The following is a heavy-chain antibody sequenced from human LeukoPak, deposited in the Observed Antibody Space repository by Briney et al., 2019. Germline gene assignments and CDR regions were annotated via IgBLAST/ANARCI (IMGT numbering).Heavy chain of an antibody. CDR2: ISSSGSYI. CDR1: GFTFSSYS. Sequence: PGGSLRLSCAASGFTFSSYSMNWVRQAPGKGLEWVSSISSSGSYIYYADSVKGRFTISRDNAKNSLYLQMNSLRAEDTAVYYCATKRWDYGDYNDYWGQGTLVTVSS. CDR3: ATKRWDYGDYNDY. D-gene: IGHD4-17*01. V-gene: IGHV3-21*01. J-gene: IGHJ4*02.